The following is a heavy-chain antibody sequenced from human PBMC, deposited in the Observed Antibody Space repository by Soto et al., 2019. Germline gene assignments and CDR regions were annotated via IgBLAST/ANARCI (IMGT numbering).Heavy chain of an antibody. J-gene: IGHJ3*02. Sequence: ASVKVSCKVSGYTLTELSMHWVRQAPGKGLEWMGGFDPEDGETIYAQKFQGRVTMTEDTSTDTAYMELSSLRSEDTAVYYCATSENWNYAFDIWGQGTMVTVSS. CDR3: ATSENWNYAFDI. CDR1: GYTLTELS. V-gene: IGHV1-24*01. CDR2: FDPEDGET. D-gene: IGHD1-7*01.